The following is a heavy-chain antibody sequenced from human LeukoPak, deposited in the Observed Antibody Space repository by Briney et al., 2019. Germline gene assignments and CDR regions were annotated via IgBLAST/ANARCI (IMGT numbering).Heavy chain of an antibody. Sequence: GGSLTLSCAGSGITFSSYWMHWLRQAPGKGLVWVSRINSDGRSTNYADSVKGRFTISRDNAKNTLYLQMNSLRAEDTAVYYCARSAYPGNSVIEDWGRGTLVTVSS. CDR1: GITFSSYW. D-gene: IGHD4-23*01. V-gene: IGHV3-74*01. CDR3: ARSAYPGNSVIED. CDR2: INSDGRST. J-gene: IGHJ4*02.